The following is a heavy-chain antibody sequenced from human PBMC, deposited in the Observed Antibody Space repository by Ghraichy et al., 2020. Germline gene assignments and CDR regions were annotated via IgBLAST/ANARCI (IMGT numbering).Heavy chain of an antibody. D-gene: IGHD3-3*01. Sequence: GGSLRLSCAASGFTFSSFAMTWVRQAPGKGLEWVSGMSGSGGSTYYADSVKGRFTISRDNSKNTLFLQMNSLRAEDTAVYFCAKDRVDFWSAEDAFDVWGQGTMVTVSS. CDR1: GFTFSSFA. V-gene: IGHV3-23*01. CDR3: AKDRVDFWSAEDAFDV. CDR2: MSGSGGST. J-gene: IGHJ3*01.